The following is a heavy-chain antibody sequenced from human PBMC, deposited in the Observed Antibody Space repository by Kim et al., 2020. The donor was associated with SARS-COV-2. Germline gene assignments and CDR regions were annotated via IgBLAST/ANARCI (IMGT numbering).Heavy chain of an antibody. V-gene: IGHV4-59*13. J-gene: IGHJ4*02. CDR1: GGSISSYY. CDR2: IYYSGST. D-gene: IGHD2-15*01. CDR3: ASQAPLELLFDY. Sequence: SETLSLTCTVSGGSISSYYWSWIRQPPGKGLEWVGYIYYSGSTNYNPPLKSRVTISGDTSKNQFSLKLSSVTAADTAVYYCASQAPLELLFDYWGQGTLVTVSS.